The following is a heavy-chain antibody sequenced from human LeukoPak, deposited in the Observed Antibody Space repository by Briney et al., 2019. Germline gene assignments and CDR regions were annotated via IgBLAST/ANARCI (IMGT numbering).Heavy chain of an antibody. V-gene: IGHV4-59*01. CDR1: GGSIGSYY. Sequence: PSETLSLTCTVSGGSIGSYYWSWIRQPPGKGLEWIGYIYYSGSTKYNPSLKSRVTISIHTSKNQFSLKLSSVTAADTAVYYCARAPYSGSYPDYWGQGTLVTVSS. CDR3: ARAPYSGSYPDY. CDR2: IYYSGST. D-gene: IGHD1-26*01. J-gene: IGHJ4*02.